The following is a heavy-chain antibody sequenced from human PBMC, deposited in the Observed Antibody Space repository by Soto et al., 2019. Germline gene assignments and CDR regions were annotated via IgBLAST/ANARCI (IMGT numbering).Heavy chain of an antibody. D-gene: IGHD3-10*02. CDR2: IFYSGST. V-gene: IGHV4-59*01. Sequence: QVQLQESGPGLVKLSETLSLTGTSSGGSISSYSWSWIRQPPGKGLEWIGFIFYSGSTSYNPSLKSRVTISIDTSEYQFSLKLNSVTAADTAVYYCASMIGDPVLSFDSWGQGTLVAVSS. CDR3: ASMIGDPVLSFDS. J-gene: IGHJ5*01. CDR1: GGSISSYS.